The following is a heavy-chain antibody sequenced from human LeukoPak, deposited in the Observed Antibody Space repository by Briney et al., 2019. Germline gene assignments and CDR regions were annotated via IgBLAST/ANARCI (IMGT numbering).Heavy chain of an antibody. V-gene: IGHV4-31*03. CDR2: IYYSGST. CDR1: GGSISSGGYY. J-gene: IGHJ4*02. Sequence: SETLSLTCTVSGGSISSGGYYWSWIRQHPGKGLEWIGYIYYSGSTYYNPSLKSRVTISVDTPKNQFSLKLSSVTAADTAVYYCASGRSSSWYNFDYWGQGTLVTVSS. D-gene: IGHD6-13*01. CDR3: ASGRSSSWYNFDY.